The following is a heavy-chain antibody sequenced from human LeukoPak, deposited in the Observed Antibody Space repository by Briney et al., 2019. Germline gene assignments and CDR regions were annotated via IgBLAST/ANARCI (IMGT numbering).Heavy chain of an antibody. J-gene: IGHJ6*02. V-gene: IGHV4-59*01. CDR3: AREQWLVPGYGMDV. CDR2: IYYSGST. CDR1: GGSISSYY. Sequence: SETLSLTCTVSGGSISSYYWSWIRQPPGKGLEWIGYIYYSGSTNCNPSLKSRVTISVDTSKNQFSLKLSSVTAADTAVYYCAREQWLVPGYGMDVWGQGTTVTVSS. D-gene: IGHD6-19*01.